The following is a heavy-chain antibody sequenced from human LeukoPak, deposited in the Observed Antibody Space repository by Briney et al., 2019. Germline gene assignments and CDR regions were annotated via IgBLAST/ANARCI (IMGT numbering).Heavy chain of an antibody. CDR3: ARAFVASKERSYYFDY. J-gene: IGHJ4*02. CDR1: GGTFSSYA. V-gene: IGHV1-69*04. Sequence: SVKVSCKASGGTFSSYAISWVRQAPGQGLEWMGRIIPILGIANYAQKFQGRVTITADKSTSTAYMELSSLRSEDTAVYYCARAFVASKERSYYFDYWGQGTLVTVSS. CDR2: IIPILGIA. D-gene: IGHD5-12*01.